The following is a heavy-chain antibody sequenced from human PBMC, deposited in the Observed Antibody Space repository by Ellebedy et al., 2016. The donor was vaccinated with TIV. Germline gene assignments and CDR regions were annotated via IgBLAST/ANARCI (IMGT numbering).Heavy chain of an antibody. CDR3: AGVEYSSGWYAFDP. CDR2: VNPNDNT. V-gene: IGHV1-46*01. J-gene: IGHJ5*02. Sequence: AASVKVSCKASGYTFTSYYMHWVRQAPGQGLEWMGIVNPNDNTDYAQKFQDRVTMTRDKSTGTVYMELSSLTSDDTANYYCAGVEYSSGWYAFDPWGQGTLVTVSS. CDR1: GYTFTSYY. D-gene: IGHD6-19*01.